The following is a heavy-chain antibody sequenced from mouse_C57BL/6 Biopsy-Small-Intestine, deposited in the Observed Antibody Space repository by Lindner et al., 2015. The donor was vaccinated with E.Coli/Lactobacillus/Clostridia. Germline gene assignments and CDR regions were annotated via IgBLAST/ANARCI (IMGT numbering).Heavy chain of an antibody. Sequence: VQLQESGAELARPGASVKLSCKASGYTFTSYGISWVKQRTGQGLEWVGYIYPSNGDSKYNQKFKDKATLTADKSSTTAYMQLSSLTYEDSAVYYCARTVNFAYFDYWGQGTALTVSS. D-gene: IGHD1-1*01. CDR2: IYPSNGDS. CDR3: ARTVNFAYFDY. CDR1: GYTFTSYG. V-gene: IGHV1-81*01. J-gene: IGHJ2*01.